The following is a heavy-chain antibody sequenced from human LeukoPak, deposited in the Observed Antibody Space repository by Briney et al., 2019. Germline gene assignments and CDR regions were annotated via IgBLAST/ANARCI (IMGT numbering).Heavy chain of an antibody. CDR2: INPNSGGT. J-gene: IGHJ4*02. V-gene: IGHV1-2*02. D-gene: IGHD6-19*01. CDR1: RYTFTGYY. CDR3: ARHSSGWYRVGSQSDY. Sequence: ASVKVSCKASRYTFTGYYMHWVRQAPGQGREWMGWINPNSGGTNYAQKFQGRVTMTRDTSISTVYMELRSLRSDDTAVYYCARHSSGWYRVGSQSDYWGQGTLVTVSS.